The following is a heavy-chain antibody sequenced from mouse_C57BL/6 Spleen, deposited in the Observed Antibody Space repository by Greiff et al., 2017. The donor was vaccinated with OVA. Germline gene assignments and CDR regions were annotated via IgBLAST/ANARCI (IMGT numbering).Heavy chain of an antibody. CDR3: ARGLGYYFDY. D-gene: IGHD4-1*01. Sequence: EVQLQESGPGLVKPSQSLSLTCSVTGYSITSGYYWNWIRQFPGNKLEWMGYISYDGSNNYNPSLKNRISITRDTSKNQFFLKLNSVTTEDTATYYCARGLGYYFDYWGQGTTLTVSS. CDR1: GYSITSGYY. J-gene: IGHJ2*01. V-gene: IGHV3-6*01. CDR2: ISYDGSN.